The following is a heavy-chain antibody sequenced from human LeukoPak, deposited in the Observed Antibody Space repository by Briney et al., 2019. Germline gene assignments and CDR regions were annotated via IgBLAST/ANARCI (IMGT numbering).Heavy chain of an antibody. J-gene: IGHJ4*01. CDR3: AKRTDFLSGFTPFYY. V-gene: IGHV3-23*01. CDR2: ISGSGGST. Sequence: PGGSLRLSCAASGFTFSSYAMSWVRQAPGKGLEWVSAISGSGGSTYYADSVKGRFTISRDNSKNTLYLQMNSLRAEDTAVYYCAKRTDFLSGFTPFYYWGQGTLVTVSS. CDR1: GFTFSSYA. D-gene: IGHD3-3*01.